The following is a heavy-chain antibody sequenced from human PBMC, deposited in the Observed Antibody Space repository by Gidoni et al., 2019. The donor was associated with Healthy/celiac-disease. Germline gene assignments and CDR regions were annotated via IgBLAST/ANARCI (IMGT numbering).Heavy chain of an antibody. Sequence: EVQLLESGGGLVQPGGSLRLSCSASGFTFSSYAMSWVRQAPGKGLEWVSAISGSGGSTYYADSVKGRFTISRDNSKNTLYLQMNSLRAEDTAVYYCAKLTTLGDCYFDYWGQGTLVTVSS. V-gene: IGHV3-23*01. CDR2: ISGSGGST. J-gene: IGHJ4*02. CDR1: GFTFSSYA. D-gene: IGHD3-10*01. CDR3: AKLTTLGDCYFDY.